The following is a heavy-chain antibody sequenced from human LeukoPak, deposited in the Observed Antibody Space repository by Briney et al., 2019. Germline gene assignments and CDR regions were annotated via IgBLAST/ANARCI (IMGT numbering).Heavy chain of an antibody. V-gene: IGHV4-59*01. CDR1: GGSISSYY. CDR2: IYYSGST. D-gene: IGHD4-17*01. CDR3: ARNGDYAPVFDY. J-gene: IGHJ4*02. Sequence: PSETLSLTCTVSGGSISSYYWSWIRQPPGKGLEWIGYIYYSGSTNYNPSLKSRVTISVDTPKNQFSLKLSSVTAADTAVYYCARNGDYAPVFDYWGQGTLVTVSS.